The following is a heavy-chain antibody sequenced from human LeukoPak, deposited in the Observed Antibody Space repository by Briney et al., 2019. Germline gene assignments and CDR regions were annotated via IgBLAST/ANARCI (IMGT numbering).Heavy chain of an antibody. Sequence: GGSLRLSCGASGFTFSNYWMHWVRQTPEKGLVWVSRINIDGTSTKYADSVKGRFTISRDNAKNTVYLQMNSLRAEDTAVYYCAKLFAYYYGSGSYSHFDYWGQGTLVTVSS. CDR3: AKLFAYYYGSGSYSHFDY. CDR2: INIDGTST. D-gene: IGHD3-10*01. V-gene: IGHV3-74*03. J-gene: IGHJ4*02. CDR1: GFTFSNYW.